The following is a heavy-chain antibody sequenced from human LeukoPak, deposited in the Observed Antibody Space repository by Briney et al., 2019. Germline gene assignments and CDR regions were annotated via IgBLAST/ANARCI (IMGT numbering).Heavy chain of an antibody. V-gene: IGHV1-2*02. CDR2: INPNSGGT. D-gene: IGHD2-2*01. J-gene: IGHJ6*02. CDR3: ARDRGYCSSTSCYHESYYYYYGMDV. Sequence: ASVKVSCKASGYTFTGYYMRWVRQAPGQGLEWMGWINPNSGGTNYAQKFQGRVTMTRDTSISTAYMELSRLRSDDTAVYYCARDRGYCSSTSCYHESYYYYYGMDVWGQGTTVTVSS. CDR1: GYTFTGYY.